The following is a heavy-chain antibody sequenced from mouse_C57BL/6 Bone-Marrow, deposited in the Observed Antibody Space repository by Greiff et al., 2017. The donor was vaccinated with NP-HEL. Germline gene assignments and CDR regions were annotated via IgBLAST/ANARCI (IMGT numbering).Heavy chain of an antibody. CDR1: GYTFTDYY. Sequence: EVQLQQSGPELVKPGASVKISCKASGYTFTDYYMNWVKQSHGKSLEWIGDINPNNGGTSYNQKFKGKATLTVDKSSSTAYMELRSLTSEDSAVYYCARLLNWDADYWGQGTTLTVSS. D-gene: IGHD4-1*02. V-gene: IGHV1-26*01. CDR3: ARLLNWDADY. J-gene: IGHJ2*01. CDR2: INPNNGGT.